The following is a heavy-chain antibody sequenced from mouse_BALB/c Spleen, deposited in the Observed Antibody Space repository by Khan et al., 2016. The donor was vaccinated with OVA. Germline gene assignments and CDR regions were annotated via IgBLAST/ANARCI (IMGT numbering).Heavy chain of an antibody. J-gene: IGHJ3*01. CDR1: GYTFTNYW. V-gene: IGHV1-69*02. CDR3: TRGGCYVSSFAY. D-gene: IGHD6-2*01. CDR2: IYTSDSYT. Sequence: QVQLQQSGTELVRPGASVKLSCKASGYTFTNYWINWVKQRPGQGLEWIGNIYTSDSYTNYNQKFKDKATLTVDKSSSTASMQLNSPTSEDTAVYYGTRGGCYVSSFAYWGQGTLVTVSA.